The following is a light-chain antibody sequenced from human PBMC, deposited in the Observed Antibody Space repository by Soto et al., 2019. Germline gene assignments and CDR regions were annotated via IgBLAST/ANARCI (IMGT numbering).Light chain of an antibody. Sequence: QSVLTQPLSASASPGPRVTSACSGGSSNIGSNTVAWYQHLPGTAPPRLIFTAGQRPSGVPGRFSGSKSGTSASLAIIGLQSDDEGDYYCSAWDNRLNGYVFGPGTKVTVL. CDR3: SAWDNRLNGYV. CDR2: TAG. J-gene: IGLJ1*01. V-gene: IGLV1-44*01. CDR1: SSNIGSNT.